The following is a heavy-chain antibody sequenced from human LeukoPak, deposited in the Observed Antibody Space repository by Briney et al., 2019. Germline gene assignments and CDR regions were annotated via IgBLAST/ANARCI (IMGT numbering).Heavy chain of an antibody. CDR1: GFTFSSYD. J-gene: IGHJ4*02. V-gene: IGHV3-13*05. CDR2: IGTAGDP. CDR3: VRVASRAFDY. Sequence: GGSLRLSCAASGFTFSSYDMHWVRQATGKGLEWVSAIGTAGDPYYPGSVKGRFTISRENAKNSLYLQMSSLRAEDTAVYYCVRVASRAFDYWGQGTLVTVSS.